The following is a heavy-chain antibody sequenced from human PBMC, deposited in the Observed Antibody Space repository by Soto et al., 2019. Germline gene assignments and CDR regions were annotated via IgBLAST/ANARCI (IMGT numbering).Heavy chain of an antibody. CDR1: GGSFSGYY. Sequence: SETLSLTCAVYGGSFSGYYWSWIRQPPGKGLEWIGEINHSGSTNYNPSLKSRVTISVDTSKNQFSLKLSSVTAADTAVYYCARGVDYYGSGSYYFYYGMDVWGQGTTVTVSS. D-gene: IGHD3-10*01. J-gene: IGHJ6*02. V-gene: IGHV4-34*01. CDR3: ARGVDYYGSGSYYFYYGMDV. CDR2: INHSGST.